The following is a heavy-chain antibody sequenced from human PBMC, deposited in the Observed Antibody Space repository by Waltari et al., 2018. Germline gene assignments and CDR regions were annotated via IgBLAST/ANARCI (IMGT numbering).Heavy chain of an antibody. CDR3: AHSTGDSRKIDY. Sequence: QVQLQESGPGLVKPSETLSLTCTVSGGYISSYYWSWLRQPPGKGLEWIGYIYYSGSTNYNPALKSRVTISVDTSKNQFSLKLSSVTAADTAVYYCAHSTGDSRKIDYWGQGTLVTVSS. CDR2: IYYSGST. V-gene: IGHV4-59*01. D-gene: IGHD7-27*01. J-gene: IGHJ4*02. CDR1: GGYISSYY.